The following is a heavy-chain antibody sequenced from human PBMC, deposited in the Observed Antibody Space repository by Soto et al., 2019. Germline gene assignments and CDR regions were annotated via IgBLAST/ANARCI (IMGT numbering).Heavy chain of an antibody. J-gene: IGHJ6*02. CDR3: AKDIYGGSYFSAPPYYYYGRHV. D-gene: IGHD1-26*01. CDR2: ISGSGGST. V-gene: IGHV3-23*01. CDR1: GFTFSSYA. Sequence: GGSLRLSCAASGFTFSSYAMSWVRQAPGKGLEWVSAISGSGGSTYYADSVKGRFTISRDNSKNTLYLQMNSLRAEDTAVYYCAKDIYGGSYFSAPPYYYYGRHVWGQGPTVPVSS.